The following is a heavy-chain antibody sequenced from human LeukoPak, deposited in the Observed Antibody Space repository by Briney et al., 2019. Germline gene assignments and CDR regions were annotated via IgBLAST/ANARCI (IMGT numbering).Heavy chain of an antibody. V-gene: IGHV4-4*07. Sequence: PSETLSLTCTVSGGSISSYYWSWIRQPAGKGLEWIGRIYTSGSTNYNPSLKSRVTMSVDTSKNQFSLKLSSVTAADTAVYYCARDTRGPDRAPMSYNWFDPWGQGTLVTVSS. J-gene: IGHJ5*02. CDR3: ARDTRGPDRAPMSYNWFDP. CDR1: GGSISSYY. D-gene: IGHD3-10*02. CDR2: IYTSGST.